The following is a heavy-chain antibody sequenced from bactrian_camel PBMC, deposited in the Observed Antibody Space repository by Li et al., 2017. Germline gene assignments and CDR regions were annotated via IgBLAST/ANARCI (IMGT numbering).Heavy chain of an antibody. V-gene: IGHV3S40*01. CDR1: GDPYSSNC. J-gene: IGHJ4*01. CDR2: VYVGGGGS. Sequence: VQLVESGGASVQAGKSLKLSCKITGDPYSSNCRAWFRQAPGKEREGVAAVYVGGGGSYYADSVKGRFTISHDAAKNSVDLQMNSLKPDDTAVYYCAATGQMLSVAGCRTQGTQVTVS. D-gene: IGHD1*01.